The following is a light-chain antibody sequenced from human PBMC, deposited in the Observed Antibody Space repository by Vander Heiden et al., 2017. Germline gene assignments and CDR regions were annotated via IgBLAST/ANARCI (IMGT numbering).Light chain of an antibody. CDR1: NSDVGASEY. J-gene: IGLJ2*01. V-gene: IGLV2-14*03. CDR3: SSYTSGSSPDVL. Sequence: QFALTQPASVSGSPGQLITISFTRTNSDVGASEYVSWNQHHPGKAPKLIIYDVSYQPAGVSNRFSGSKSGNTASLTISGLQADDESDYFCSSYTSGSSPDVLFGGWTKLTVL. CDR2: DVS.